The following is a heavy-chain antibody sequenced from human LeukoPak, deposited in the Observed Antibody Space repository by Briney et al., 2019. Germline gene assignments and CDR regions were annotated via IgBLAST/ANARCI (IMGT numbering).Heavy chain of an antibody. CDR2: INHSGST. J-gene: IGHJ4*02. D-gene: IGHD2-15*01. CDR3: AILRGCSGGSCYSPAGKDY. V-gene: IGHV4-34*01. Sequence: SETLSLTCAVYGGSFSGYYWSWIRQPPGKGLEWIGEINHSGSTNYNPSLKSRVTISVDTSKNQFSLKLSSVTAADTAVYYCAILRGCSGGSCYSPAGKDYWGQGTLVTVSS. CDR1: GGSFSGYY.